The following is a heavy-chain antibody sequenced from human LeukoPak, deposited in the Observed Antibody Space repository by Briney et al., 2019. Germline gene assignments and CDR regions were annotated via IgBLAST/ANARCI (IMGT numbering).Heavy chain of an antibody. V-gene: IGHV1-2*02. CDR1: GYTFTSYY. D-gene: IGHD5-18*01. Sequence: ASVKLSCKASGYTFTSYYMHWVRQAPGQGLEWVGWINSNSGGTDYAQKFQGRLTMTRDTPISTVYMELSSLRSDDTGVYYCGRGTGEGYTYGRYYFDYWGQGTLVTVSS. CDR3: GRGTGEGYTYGRYYFDY. CDR2: INSNSGGT. J-gene: IGHJ4*02.